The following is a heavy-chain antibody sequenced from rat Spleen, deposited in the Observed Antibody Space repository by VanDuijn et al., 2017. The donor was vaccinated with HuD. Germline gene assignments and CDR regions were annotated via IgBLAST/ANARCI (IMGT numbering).Heavy chain of an antibody. CDR2: ISYDGLVP. Sequence: EVQLVESDGGLVQPGRSLKLSCAASGFTFSDYYMAWVRQAPTKGLEWVASISYDGLVPYYRDSVKGRCTISRDNSESTLYLQMDSLRSEDTATYYCARHNGYNSFDYWGQGVMVTVSS. D-gene: IGHD1-9*01. CDR3: ARHNGYNSFDY. CDR1: GFTFSDYY. V-gene: IGHV5-29*01. J-gene: IGHJ2*01.